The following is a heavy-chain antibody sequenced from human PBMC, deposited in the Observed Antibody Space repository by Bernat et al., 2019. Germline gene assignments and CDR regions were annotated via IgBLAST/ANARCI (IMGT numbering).Heavy chain of an antibody. Sequence: QITLKESGPTLVKPTQTLTLTCTFSGFSLSTSGVGEGWIRQPPGKALEWLALIYWDDDKRYSPSLKSRLTITKDTSKNQVVLTMTNMDPVDTATYYCAHRQQRYYDSTPFDYWGQGTLVTVSS. CDR2: IYWDDDK. CDR1: GFSLSTSGVG. CDR3: AHRQQRYYDSTPFDY. D-gene: IGHD3-22*01. J-gene: IGHJ4*02. V-gene: IGHV2-5*02.